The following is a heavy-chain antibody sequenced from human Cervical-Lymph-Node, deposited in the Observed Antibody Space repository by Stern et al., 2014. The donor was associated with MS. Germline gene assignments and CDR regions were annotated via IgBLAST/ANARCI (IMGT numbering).Heavy chain of an antibody. CDR1: GFTFSDYS. V-gene: IGHV3-21*01. CDR2: ISSTGSYI. J-gene: IGHJ4*02. Sequence: EMQLVESGGGLVKPGGSLRLSCVASGFTFSDYSVNWVRQAPGKGLEWVSSISSTGSYIYYPHSVKGRFTISRDNAKNSLYLQMNSLRAEDTAVYYCATDLMTTVTTIEYWGQGALVTVSS. CDR3: ATDLMTTVTTIEY. D-gene: IGHD4-17*01.